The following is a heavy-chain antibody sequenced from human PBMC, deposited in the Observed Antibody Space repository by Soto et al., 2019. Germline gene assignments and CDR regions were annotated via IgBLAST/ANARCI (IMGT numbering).Heavy chain of an antibody. J-gene: IGHJ6*02. CDR1: GFTFSIYA. Sequence: GSLSLSCAASGFTFSIYAMSWGRQAPGKGLEWVSAISGSGGSTYYADSVKGRFTISRDNSKNTLYLQMNSLRAEDTAVYYCAKSSGSLYYYYYYGMDVWGQGTTVTVSS. CDR3: AKSSGSLYYYYYYGMDV. V-gene: IGHV3-23*01. CDR2: ISGSGGST. D-gene: IGHD3-16*01.